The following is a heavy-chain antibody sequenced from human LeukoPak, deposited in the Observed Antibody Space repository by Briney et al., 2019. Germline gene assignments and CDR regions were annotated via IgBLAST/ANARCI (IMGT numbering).Heavy chain of an antibody. Sequence: GASVKVSCKASGGTFSSYAISWVRQAPGQGLEWMGGIIPIFGTANYAQKFQGRVTITTDESTSTAYMELSSLRSEDTAVYYCARAVEGVGADDAFDIWGQGTMVTVSS. CDR2: IIPIFGTA. CDR3: ARAVEGVGADDAFDI. D-gene: IGHD1-26*01. J-gene: IGHJ3*02. V-gene: IGHV1-69*05. CDR1: GGTFSSYA.